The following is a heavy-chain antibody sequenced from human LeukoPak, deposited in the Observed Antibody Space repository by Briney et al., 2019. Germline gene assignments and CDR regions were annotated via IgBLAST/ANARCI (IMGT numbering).Heavy chain of an antibody. CDR1: GYTFTGYY. CDR3: ARGPTIFGLYNWFDP. J-gene: IGHJ5*02. V-gene: IGHV1-2*02. CDR2: INPNSGGT. Sequence: GASVKVSCKASGYTFTGYYMHWVRQAPGQGLEWMGWINPNSGGTNYAQKFQGRVTMTRDTSTSTVYMELSSLRSEDTAVYYCARGPTIFGLYNWFDPWGQGTLVTVSS. D-gene: IGHD3-3*01.